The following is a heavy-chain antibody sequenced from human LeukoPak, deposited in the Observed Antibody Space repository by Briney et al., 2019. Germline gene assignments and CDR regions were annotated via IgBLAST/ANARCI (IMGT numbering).Heavy chain of an antibody. V-gene: IGHV4-39*01. D-gene: IGHD5-18*01. CDR1: GGSISSSSYY. J-gene: IGHJ3*02. CDR2: IYYSGST. CDR3: ATLTGDTAMVRSAFDI. Sequence: PSETLSLTCNVSGGSISSSSYYWGWIRQPPGKGLEWIGSIYYSGSTYYNPSLKSRVTISVDTSKNQFSLKLSSVTAADTAVYYCATLTGDTAMVRSAFDIWGQGTMVTVSS.